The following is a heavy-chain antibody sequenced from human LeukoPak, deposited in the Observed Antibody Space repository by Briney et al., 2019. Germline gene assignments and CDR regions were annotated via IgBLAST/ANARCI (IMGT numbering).Heavy chain of an antibody. J-gene: IGHJ5*02. CDR3: VRRRGGGLWFDP. Sequence: GESLKISCRGSGYSFTTYWIGWVRQMPGKGLEWMGAIYPGDSDTRYSPSFQGQVTISADRSINTAYLQWSSLQASDTAMYYCVRRRGGGLWFDPWGQGTLVTVSS. V-gene: IGHV5-51*01. CDR1: GYSFTTYW. CDR2: IYPGDSDT. D-gene: IGHD3-10*01.